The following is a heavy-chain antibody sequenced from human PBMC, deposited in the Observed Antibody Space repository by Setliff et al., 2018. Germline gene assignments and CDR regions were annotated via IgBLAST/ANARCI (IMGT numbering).Heavy chain of an antibody. CDR2: IYSSGST. CDR3: ARGYYNFLSGYYTPYYFDY. Sequence: SETLSLTCTVSGGSISSSYWSWIRQPPGKGLEWIGYIYSSGSTNYNPSLKSRVTISVDTSKNQFSLKLSSVTAADTAVYFCARGYYNFLSGYYTPYYFDYWGQGTLVTVSS. V-gene: IGHV4-59*01. CDR1: GGSISSSY. J-gene: IGHJ4*02. D-gene: IGHD3-3*01.